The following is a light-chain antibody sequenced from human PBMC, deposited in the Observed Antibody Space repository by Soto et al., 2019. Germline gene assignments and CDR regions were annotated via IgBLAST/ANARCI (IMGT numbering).Light chain of an antibody. Sequence: EIVLTQSPATLSLSPGERATLSCGGGQSVTSNYLAWYQQKPGQTPRLLIYGASTRATGIPARFSGSGSGTEFTLTISSLQSEDFVVYYCQQYNNWPPWTFGQGTKVDIK. J-gene: IGKJ1*01. CDR3: QQYNNWPPWT. CDR1: QSVTSN. CDR2: GAS. V-gene: IGKV3D-15*01.